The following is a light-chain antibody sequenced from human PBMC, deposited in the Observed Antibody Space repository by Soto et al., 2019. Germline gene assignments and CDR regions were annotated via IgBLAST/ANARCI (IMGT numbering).Light chain of an antibody. CDR3: QQYNHYRT. CDR2: QAS. CDR1: QSISSW. V-gene: IGKV1-5*03. Sequence: DIQMTQSPSTLSASVGDRVTITCRASQSISSWWAWYQQKPGKAPKLLIYQASRLERGVPTTFSGSGSEADFTLTISDLQPADFETYYCQQYNHYRTFGQGTRVELK. J-gene: IGKJ1*01.